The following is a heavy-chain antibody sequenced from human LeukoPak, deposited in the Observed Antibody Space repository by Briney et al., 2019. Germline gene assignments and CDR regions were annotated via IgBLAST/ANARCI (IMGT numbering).Heavy chain of an antibody. J-gene: IGHJ4*02. D-gene: IGHD3-22*01. CDR3: ARGGSGYSLDY. Sequence: SETLSLTCTVSGGSISGYYWSWIRQPPGKGLEWIGYIYYSGSTNYNPSLKSRVTISVDTSKNQFSPKLTSVTAADTAVFYCARGGSGYSLDYWGQGTLVTVSS. V-gene: IGHV4-59*08. CDR1: GGSISGYY. CDR2: IYYSGST.